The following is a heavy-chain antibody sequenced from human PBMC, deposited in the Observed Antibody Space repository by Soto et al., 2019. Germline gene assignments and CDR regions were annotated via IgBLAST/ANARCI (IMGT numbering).Heavy chain of an antibody. V-gene: IGHV3-48*03. Sequence: VGPLRLSCAGSGFTFSSYEMNWVRQAPGKGLEWVSYISSSGSTIYYADSVKGRFTISRDNAKNSLYLQMNSLRAEDTAVYYCARDRILWSGSRKPYGMDVWGQGTTVTVSS. J-gene: IGHJ6*02. CDR2: ISSSGSTI. D-gene: IGHD3-3*01. CDR3: ARDRILWSGSRKPYGMDV. CDR1: GFTFSSYE.